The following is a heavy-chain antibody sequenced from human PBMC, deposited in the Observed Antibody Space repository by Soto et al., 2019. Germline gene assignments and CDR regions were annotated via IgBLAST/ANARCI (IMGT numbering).Heavy chain of an antibody. Sequence: QVQLVQSGAEVKKPGASVKVSCKASGYTFITYGVSWVRQAPGQGLDWLGWISTYNGNTRYAERLQDRVTMTTDKTTNTAYMELRNLRSYDTAVYYCARGPTDYYDNSANYFLDYWGQGTLVTVSS. CDR1: GYTFITYG. CDR3: ARGPTDYYDNSANYFLDY. V-gene: IGHV1-18*01. CDR2: ISTYNGNT. J-gene: IGHJ4*02. D-gene: IGHD3-22*01.